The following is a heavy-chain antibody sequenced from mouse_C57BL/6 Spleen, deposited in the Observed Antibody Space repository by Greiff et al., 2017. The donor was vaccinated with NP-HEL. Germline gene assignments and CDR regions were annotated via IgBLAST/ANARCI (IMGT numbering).Heavy chain of an antibody. J-gene: IGHJ1*03. CDR2: IWSGGST. CDR1: GFSLTSYG. CDR3: ARNYYGSSDV. Sequence: QVQLKESGPGLVQPSQSLSITCTVSGFSLTSYGVHWVRQSPGKGLEWLGVIWSGGSTDYNAAFISRLSISKDNSKSQVFFKMNSLQADDTAIYYCARNYYGSSDVWGTGTTVTVSS. D-gene: IGHD1-1*01. V-gene: IGHV2-2*01.